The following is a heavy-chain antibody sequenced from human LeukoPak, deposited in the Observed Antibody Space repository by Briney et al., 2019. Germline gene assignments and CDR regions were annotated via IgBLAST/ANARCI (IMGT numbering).Heavy chain of an antibody. CDR1: GFTFSSYA. D-gene: IGHD3-10*01. J-gene: IGHJ4*02. CDR2: ISGSGGST. V-gene: IGHV3-23*01. Sequence: PGRSLRLCCAASGFTFSSYAMSWVRQAPGKGLEWVSAISGSGGSTYCADSVKGRFTISRDNSKNTLYLQMNSLRAEDTAVYYCARMVRETDYWGQGTLVIVSS. CDR3: ARMVRETDY.